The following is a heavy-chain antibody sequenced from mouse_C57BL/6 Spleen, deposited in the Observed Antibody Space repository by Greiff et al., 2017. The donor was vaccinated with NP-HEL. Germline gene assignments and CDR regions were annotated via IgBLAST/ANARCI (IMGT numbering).Heavy chain of an antibody. D-gene: IGHD2-2*01. V-gene: IGHV1-50*01. CDR1: GYTFTSYW. J-gene: IGHJ4*01. CDR2: IDPSDSYT. Sequence: QVQLQQPGAELVKPGASVKLSCKASGYTFTSYWMQWVKQRPGQGLEWIGEIDPSDSYTKYLQQFKGKATLSVATSSSTAYMQLSSLTSEDSAVYYCAREGLRRAMDYWGQGTSVTVSS. CDR3: AREGLRRAMDY.